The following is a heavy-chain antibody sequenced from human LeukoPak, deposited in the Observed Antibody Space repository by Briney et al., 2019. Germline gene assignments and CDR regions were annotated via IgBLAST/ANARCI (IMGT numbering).Heavy chain of an antibody. CDR2: ISYDGSNK. CDR1: GFTFSSYA. CDR3: ARAETQLWSVGYYYYGMDV. Sequence: GGSLRLSCAASGFTFSSYAMHWVRQAPGKGLEWVAVISYDGSNKYYADSVKGRFTISRDNSKNTLYLQMNSLRAEDTAVYYCARAETQLWSVGYYYYGMDVWGQGTTVTVSS. V-gene: IGHV3-30-3*01. J-gene: IGHJ6*02. D-gene: IGHD5-18*01.